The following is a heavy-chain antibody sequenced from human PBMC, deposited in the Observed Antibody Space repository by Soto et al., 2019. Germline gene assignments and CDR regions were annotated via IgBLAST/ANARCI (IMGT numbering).Heavy chain of an antibody. V-gene: IGHV1-18*01. CDR1: GYTFTSYG. Sequence: KVSCKASGYTFTSYGISWVRQAPGQGLEWMGWISAYNGNTNYAQKLQGRVTMTTDTSTSTAYMELRSLRSDDTAVYYCARDRYYCGSGRGHDAFDIWGQGTMVTVSS. CDR3: ARDRYYCGSGRGHDAFDI. CDR2: ISAYNGNT. J-gene: IGHJ3*02. D-gene: IGHD3-10*01.